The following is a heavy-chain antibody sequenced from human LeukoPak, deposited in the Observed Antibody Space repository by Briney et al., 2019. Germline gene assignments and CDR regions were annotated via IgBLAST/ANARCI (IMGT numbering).Heavy chain of an antibody. D-gene: IGHD4-23*01. Sequence: GESLKISCKASGYSFTTYWISWVRQMPGKGLEWMGRIDPSDSYTNYSPSFQGHVTISADKSISTAYLQWSSLKASDTAMYYCASRPFETTVVPWDFYWGQGTQVTASS. J-gene: IGHJ4*02. CDR1: GYSFTTYW. V-gene: IGHV5-10-1*01. CDR3: ASRPFETTVVPWDFY. CDR2: IDPSDSYT.